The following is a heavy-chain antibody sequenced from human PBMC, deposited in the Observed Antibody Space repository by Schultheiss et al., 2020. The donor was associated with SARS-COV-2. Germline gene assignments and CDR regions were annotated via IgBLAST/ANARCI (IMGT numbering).Heavy chain of an antibody. Sequence: GGSLRLSCAASGDTSMSDAMHWVRQAPGKGLEWVSYISISSTIYYADSVKGRFTISRDNAKNSLYLQMNSLRAEDTAVYYCAKDRDSSLDYWGQGTLVTVSS. CDR3: AKDRDSSLDY. D-gene: IGHD3-22*01. CDR1: GDTSMSDA. CDR2: ISISSTI. J-gene: IGHJ4*02. V-gene: IGHV3-48*01.